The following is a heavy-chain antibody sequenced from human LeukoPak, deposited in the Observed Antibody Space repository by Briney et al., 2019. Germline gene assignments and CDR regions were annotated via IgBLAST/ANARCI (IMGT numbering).Heavy chain of an antibody. Sequence: ASVKASCKASGYTFTSYGISWVRQAPGQGLEWMGWISAYNGNTNYAQKLRGRVTMTTDTSTSTAYMELRSLRSDDTAVYYCARDLAVAGTIGYWGQGTLVTVSS. D-gene: IGHD6-19*01. CDR1: GYTFTSYG. CDR3: ARDLAVAGTIGY. V-gene: IGHV1-18*01. J-gene: IGHJ4*02. CDR2: ISAYNGNT.